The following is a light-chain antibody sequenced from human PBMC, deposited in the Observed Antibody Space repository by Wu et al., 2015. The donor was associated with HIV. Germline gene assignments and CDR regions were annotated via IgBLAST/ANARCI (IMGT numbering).Light chain of an antibody. CDR3: HQRNTWPQS. V-gene: IGKV3-11*01. J-gene: IGKJ2*03. Sequence: EVVLTQSPVSLSLSPGERATLSCRASQNVSRDLGWYQQTSGQAPRLLIFSASSRAIGIPARFSGSGSGTDFTLTISNLESEDFAVYYCHQRNTWPQSFGQGTKLEI. CDR2: SAS. CDR1: QNVSRD.